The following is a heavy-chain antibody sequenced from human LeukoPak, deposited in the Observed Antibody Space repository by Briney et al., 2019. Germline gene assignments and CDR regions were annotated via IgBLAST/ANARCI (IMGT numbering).Heavy chain of an antibody. D-gene: IGHD6-13*01. V-gene: IGHV1-2*02. CDR2: INPNSGGT. J-gene: IGHJ4*02. Sequence: GASVKVSCKASGYTFTSYYMHWVRQGPGQGLEWRGWINPNSGGTNYAQKFQGRVTMTRDTSISTAYMELRSPRSDDTAVYYCARDGAAAGHDYWGQGTLVTVSS. CDR3: ARDGAAAGHDY. CDR1: GYTFTSYY.